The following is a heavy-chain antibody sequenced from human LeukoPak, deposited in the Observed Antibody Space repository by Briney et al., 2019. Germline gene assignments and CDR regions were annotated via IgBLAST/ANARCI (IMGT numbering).Heavy chain of an antibody. V-gene: IGHV3-23*01. Sequence: AGTLSLSCAASGVTFSGYALSWVRHPPAAGLERVSAISDSGGTTYYADSVKGRFTISRDNSKNTLYLHMNSLRGEDTAVYYCAKLTRGYCDSTACPNWFDPWGRGTMVTVSS. CDR1: GVTFSGYA. D-gene: IGHD2-2*01. CDR3: AKLTRGYCDSTACPNWFDP. CDR2: ISDSGGTT. J-gene: IGHJ5*02.